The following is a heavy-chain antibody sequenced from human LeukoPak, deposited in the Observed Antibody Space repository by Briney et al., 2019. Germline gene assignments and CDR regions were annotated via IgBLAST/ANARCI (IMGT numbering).Heavy chain of an antibody. CDR1: GGSISSSSYY. Sequence: PSETLSLTCTVSGGSISSSSYYWGWIRQPPGKGLEWIGSIYYSGSTYYNPSLKGRVTISVDTSKNQFSLKLSSVTAADTAVYYCARLETMIVVIFDYWGQGTLVTVSS. J-gene: IGHJ4*02. D-gene: IGHD3-22*01. CDR3: ARLETMIVVIFDY. CDR2: IYYSGST. V-gene: IGHV4-39*01.